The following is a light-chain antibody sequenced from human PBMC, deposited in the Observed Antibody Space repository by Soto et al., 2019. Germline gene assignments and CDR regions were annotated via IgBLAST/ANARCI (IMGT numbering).Light chain of an antibody. J-gene: IGLJ1*01. V-gene: IGLV2-14*01. CDR1: SSDIGGYNY. Sequence: HSALTQPASVSGSPGQSITIPCTGTSSDIGGYNYVSWYQQHPGKAPKLLIYEVSNRPSGVSNRFSGSKSGNTASLTISGLQAEDEADYYCSSYTSSTNPYVFGTGTKLTVL. CDR3: SSYTSSTNPYV. CDR2: EVS.